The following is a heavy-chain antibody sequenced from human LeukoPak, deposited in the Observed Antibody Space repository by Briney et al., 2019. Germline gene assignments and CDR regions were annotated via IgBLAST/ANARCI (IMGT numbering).Heavy chain of an antibody. D-gene: IGHD3-16*01. CDR2: ISSSSSYT. V-gene: IGHV3-21*01. CDR1: GFTFSSFP. CDR3: ARVRFTGLYYFDY. J-gene: IGHJ4*02. Sequence: GGSLRLSCAASGFTFSSFPMNWVRQAPGKGLEWVSSISSSSSYTNYADSVKGRFTISRDNAKNSLYLQMNSLRAEDTALYYCARVRFTGLYYFDYWGQGTLVTVSS.